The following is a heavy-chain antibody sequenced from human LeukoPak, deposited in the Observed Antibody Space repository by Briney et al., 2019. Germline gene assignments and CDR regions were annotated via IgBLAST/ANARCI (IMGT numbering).Heavy chain of an antibody. Sequence: RGSLRLSCAASGFTFSSYEMNWVRQAPGKGLEWVSYISSSGSTIYYADSVKGRFTISRDNAKNSLYQQMNSLRAEDTAVYYCAREGLLWFEDFFHAYIDYWGQGNLVPVSS. V-gene: IGHV3-48*03. J-gene: IGHJ4*02. CDR1: GFTFSSYE. CDR2: ISSSGSTI. CDR3: AREGLLWFEDFFHAYIDY. D-gene: IGHD3-10*01.